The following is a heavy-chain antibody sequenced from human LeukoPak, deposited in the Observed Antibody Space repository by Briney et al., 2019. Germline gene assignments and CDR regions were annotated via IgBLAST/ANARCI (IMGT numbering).Heavy chain of an antibody. CDR3: ARDSGRPPTSFDY. CDR1: GGTFNHFG. J-gene: IGHJ4*02. CDR2: IIPILDLT. D-gene: IGHD1-1*01. V-gene: IGHV1-69*10. Sequence: GASVKVSCKASGGTFNHFGINWVRQAPGQGPEWMGGIIPILDLTKYAPKIQDRVTITADKSTSTAYMELDSLRSEDTAVYFCARDSGRPPTSFDYWGQGTLVTVSS.